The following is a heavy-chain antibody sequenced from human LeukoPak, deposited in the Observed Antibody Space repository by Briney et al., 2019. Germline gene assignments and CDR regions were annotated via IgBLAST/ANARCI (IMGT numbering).Heavy chain of an antibody. CDR1: GGSFSGYY. V-gene: IGHV4-34*01. J-gene: IGHJ4*02. D-gene: IGHD5-24*01. Sequence: PSETLSLTCAVYGGSFSGYYWTWIRQPPGKGLEWIGEIHYSGRINYNPSFKSRVTISADTSNNHFSLKMNSVTAADTAVYYCSRGTDAYKCGNSWGQGTLVTVSS. CDR2: IHYSGRI. CDR3: SRGTDAYKCGNS.